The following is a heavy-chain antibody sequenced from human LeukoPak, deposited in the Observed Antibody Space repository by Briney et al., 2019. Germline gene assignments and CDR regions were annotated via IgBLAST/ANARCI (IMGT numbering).Heavy chain of an antibody. Sequence: GASVKVSCKASGYTFTSYAMNWVRQAPGQGLEWMGGIIPIFGTANCAQKFQGRVTITADESTSTAYMELSSLRSEDTAVYYCVLHRDSDVWGKGTTVTVSS. CDR2: IIPIFGTA. CDR3: VLHRDSDV. CDR1: GYTFTSYA. D-gene: IGHD2-21*02. V-gene: IGHV1-69*13. J-gene: IGHJ6*04.